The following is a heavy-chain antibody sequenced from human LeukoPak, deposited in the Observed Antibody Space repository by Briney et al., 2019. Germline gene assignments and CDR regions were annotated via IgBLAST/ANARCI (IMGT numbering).Heavy chain of an antibody. CDR3: TRDYGISNY. CDR2: IYPDDSDT. V-gene: IGHV5-51*01. CDR1: GYSFTTYW. Sequence: GQSLKISCQAPGYSFTTYWIGWVRQMPGKGLEWMGMIYPDDSDTRYSPSFQRQVTISADKSLSTAYLQWSSLKASDTAIYYCTRDYGISNYWGQGTLVTVSS. D-gene: IGHD4-17*01. J-gene: IGHJ4*02.